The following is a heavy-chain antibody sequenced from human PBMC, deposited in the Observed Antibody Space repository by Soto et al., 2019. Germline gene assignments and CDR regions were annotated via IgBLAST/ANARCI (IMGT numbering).Heavy chain of an antibody. Sequence: QVQLQESGPGLVKPSQTLSLTCTVSGGSISSGGYYWSWIRQHPGKGLEWIGYIYYSGSTYYNPSLKRRVTTSVDTSKHTFSLMLSSVTAADTAVYSCALTDIVVVPAAADPYYYGMDVWGQGTTVTVSS. CDR2: IYYSGST. J-gene: IGHJ6*02. D-gene: IGHD2-2*01. CDR3: ALTDIVVVPAAADPYYYGMDV. CDR1: GGSISSGGYY. V-gene: IGHV4-31*03.